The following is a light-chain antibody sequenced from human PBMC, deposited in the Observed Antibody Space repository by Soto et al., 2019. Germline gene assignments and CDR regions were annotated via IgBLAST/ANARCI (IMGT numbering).Light chain of an antibody. V-gene: IGKV3-20*01. Sequence: ESVLTQSPGTLSLSPGERATLSCRASQSVSSSYLAWYQQKPGQAPRLLIFGASSRATGIPDRFSGSGSGTDFTLTISRLEPEDFAVYYCQHYETFGQGTTVEIK. CDR3: QHYET. J-gene: IGKJ1*01. CDR2: GAS. CDR1: QSVSSSY.